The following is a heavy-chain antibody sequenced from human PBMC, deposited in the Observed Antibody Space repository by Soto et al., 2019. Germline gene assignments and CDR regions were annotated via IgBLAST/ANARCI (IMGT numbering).Heavy chain of an antibody. CDR1: GGSISSSSYY. D-gene: IGHD3-3*01. Sequence: SETLSLTCTVSGGSISSSSYYWGWIRQPPGKGLEWIGSIYYSGSTYYNPSLKSRVTISVDTSKNQFSLKLSSVTAADTAVYYCARSSAIFGVVIRYYYGMDVWGQGTTVTVSS. V-gene: IGHV4-39*01. J-gene: IGHJ6*02. CDR3: ARSSAIFGVVIRYYYGMDV. CDR2: IYYSGST.